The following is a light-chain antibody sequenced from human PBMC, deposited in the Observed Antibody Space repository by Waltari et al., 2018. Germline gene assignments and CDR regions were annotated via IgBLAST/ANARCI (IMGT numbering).Light chain of an antibody. Sequence: QSTLTQPSSASGTPGQRVNIPCSGSSSNIGSNTVNWYQQLPGTAPKLLIYYTDQRPSGVSDRFSGSKSGTSASLAFSGLQSEDEAHYYCAAWDDSLNGYVFGSGAEVTVL. J-gene: IGLJ1*01. CDR2: YTD. V-gene: IGLV1-44*01. CDR1: SSNIGSNT. CDR3: AAWDDSLNGYV.